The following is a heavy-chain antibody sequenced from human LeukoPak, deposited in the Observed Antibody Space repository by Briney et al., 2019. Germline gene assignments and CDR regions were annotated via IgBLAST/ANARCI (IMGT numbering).Heavy chain of an antibody. CDR2: IFYTGAT. D-gene: IGHD2-21*01. Sequence: SETLSLTCTVSNDSLNNFSWGWIRQPPGKGLEWIGYIFYTGATYYSSSLESRLSISRDTSTSRVSLRLSPVTAEDTAVYYCARQAALYSHGLDVWGPGTTVIVSS. CDR3: ARQAALYSHGLDV. V-gene: IGHV4-59*08. CDR1: NDSLNNFS. J-gene: IGHJ6*02.